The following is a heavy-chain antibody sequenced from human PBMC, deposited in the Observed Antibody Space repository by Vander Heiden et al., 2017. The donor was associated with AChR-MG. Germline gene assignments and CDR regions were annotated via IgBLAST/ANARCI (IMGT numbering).Heavy chain of an antibody. J-gene: IGHJ3*02. D-gene: IGHD3-22*01. CDR3: AKGGSSGYPDAFDI. CDR1: GSPFGSYA. CDR2: ISGSGGST. Sequence: EVQLLESGGGLVQPGGSLSLSCAASGSPFGSYARSWVRQAPGKGLEWVSAISGSGGSTYYADSVKGRFTISRDNSKNTLYLQMNSLRAEDTAVYYCAKGGSSGYPDAFDIWGQGTMVTVSS. V-gene: IGHV3-23*01.